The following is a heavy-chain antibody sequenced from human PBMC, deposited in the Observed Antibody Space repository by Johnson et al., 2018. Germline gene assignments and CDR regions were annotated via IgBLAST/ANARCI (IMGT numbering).Heavy chain of an antibody. V-gene: IGHV3-30-3*01. CDR3: ATDYYGSGSSTFYYYYYYMDV. D-gene: IGHD3-10*01. J-gene: IGHJ6*03. CDR1: GFTFSSYA. CDR2: ISYEGSKK. Sequence: VQLVETGGGVVQPGRSLRLSRAASGFTFSSYAMHWVRQAPGKGLEWVAVISYEGSKKYYEDSVKGRFTISRDNSKNTLYLQMNSLRAEDTAVYYCATDYYGSGSSTFYYYYYYMDVWGKGTTVTVSS.